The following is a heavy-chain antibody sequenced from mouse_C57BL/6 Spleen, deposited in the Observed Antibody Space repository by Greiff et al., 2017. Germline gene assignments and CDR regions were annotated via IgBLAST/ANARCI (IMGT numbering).Heavy chain of an antibody. D-gene: IGHD2-1*01. CDR1: GYTFTSYW. Sequence: VQLQESGAELVKPGASVKMSCKASGYTFTSYWITWVKQRPGQGLEWIGDIYPGSGSTNYNEKFKSKATLTVDTSSSTAYMQLSSLTSEDSAVYYCARSEDYYAYYFDYWGQGTTLTVSS. CDR3: ARSEDYYAYYFDY. CDR2: IYPGSGST. J-gene: IGHJ2*01. V-gene: IGHV1-55*01.